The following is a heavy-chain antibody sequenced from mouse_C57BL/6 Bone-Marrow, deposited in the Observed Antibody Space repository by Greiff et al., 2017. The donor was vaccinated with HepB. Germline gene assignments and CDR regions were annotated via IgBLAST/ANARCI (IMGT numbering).Heavy chain of an antibody. Sequence: DVKLQESGPGLVKPSQSLSLTCSVTGYSITSGYYWNWIRQFPGNKLEWMGYISYDGSNNYNPSLKNRISITRDTSKNQFFLKLNSVTTEDTATYYCAKLYPEGFAYWGQGTLVTVSA. D-gene: IGHD2-1*01. CDR1: GYSITSGYY. CDR2: ISYDGSN. J-gene: IGHJ3*01. CDR3: AKLYPEGFAY. V-gene: IGHV3-6*01.